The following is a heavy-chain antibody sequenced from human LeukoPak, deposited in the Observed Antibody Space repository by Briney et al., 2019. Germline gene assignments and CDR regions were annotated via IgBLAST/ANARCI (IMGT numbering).Heavy chain of an antibody. Sequence: SETLSLTCAVSGGSFSGYYWSWIRQPPGKGLEWIGEINHSGSTNYNPSLKSRVTISVDTSKNQFSLKRSPVTAADTAVYYCARGEWLRSWFAYWGQGTLVTVSS. J-gene: IGHJ4*02. V-gene: IGHV4-34*01. CDR2: INHSGST. D-gene: IGHD5-12*01. CDR1: GGSFSGYY. CDR3: ARGEWLRSWFAY.